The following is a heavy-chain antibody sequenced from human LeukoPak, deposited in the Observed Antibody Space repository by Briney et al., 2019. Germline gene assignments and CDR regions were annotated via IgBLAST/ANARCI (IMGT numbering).Heavy chain of an antibody. J-gene: IGHJ2*01. D-gene: IGHD1-1*01. CDR1: GGSISNDNSY. CDR3: ARRTGYFDR. Sequence: SDTLSLTCTVSGGSISNDNSYWAWIRQPPGKGLEWIAAIYYRGSTYYNPSLKSRLTISVDTSKNQFSLKLSSVTAADTAVYYCARRTGYFDRWGRGTLVTVTS. V-gene: IGHV4-39*01. CDR2: IYYRGST.